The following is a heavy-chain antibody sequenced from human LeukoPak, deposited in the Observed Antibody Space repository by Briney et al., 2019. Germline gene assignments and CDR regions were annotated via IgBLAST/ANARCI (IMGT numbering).Heavy chain of an antibody. CDR2: IYSGGST. D-gene: IGHD4-17*01. CDR3: AKDPNGDYIGAFDD. CDR1: GFTVSSNY. Sequence: PGGSLRLSCAASGFTVSSNYMSWVRQAPGKGLEWVSVIYSGGSTYYADSVKGRFTISRDNAKNSLYLQMNSLRAEDTAIYYCAKDPNGDYIGAFDDWGQGTVVTVSS. V-gene: IGHV3-53*01. J-gene: IGHJ3*01.